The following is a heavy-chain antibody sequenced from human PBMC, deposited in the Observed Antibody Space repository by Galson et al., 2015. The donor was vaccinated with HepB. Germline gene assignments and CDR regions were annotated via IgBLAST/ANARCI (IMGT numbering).Heavy chain of an antibody. CDR3: ARTKDTAMTTYDY. CDR2: ISYDGSNK. D-gene: IGHD5-18*01. J-gene: IGHJ4*02. Sequence: SLRLSCAASGFTFSSYAMHWVRQAPGKGLEWVAVISYDGSNKYYADSVKGRFTISRDNSKNTLYLQMNSLRAEDTAVYYCARTKDTAMTTYDYWGQGTLVTVSS. V-gene: IGHV3-30*04. CDR1: GFTFSSYA.